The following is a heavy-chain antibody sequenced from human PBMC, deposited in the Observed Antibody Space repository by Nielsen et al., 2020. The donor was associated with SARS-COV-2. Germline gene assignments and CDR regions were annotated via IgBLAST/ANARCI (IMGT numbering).Heavy chain of an antibody. CDR3: AGGQSGLAWFDS. CDR1: RGSISSYY. Sequence: SETLSLTCTVSRGSISSYYWSWIRQPPGKGLEWIGYIYNSGSTNYNPSLKSRVAISVDTSKNQFSLKLSSVTAADTAIYYCAGGQSGLAWFDSWGQGTLVTVSS. J-gene: IGHJ5*01. CDR2: IYNSGST. D-gene: IGHD3-10*01. V-gene: IGHV4-59*01.